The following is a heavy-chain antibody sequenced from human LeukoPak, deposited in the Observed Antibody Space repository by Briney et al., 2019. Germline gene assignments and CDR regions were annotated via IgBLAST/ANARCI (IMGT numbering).Heavy chain of an antibody. CDR3: ARDTPIAAAGYYYYYMDV. D-gene: IGHD6-13*01. J-gene: IGHJ6*03. Sequence: GGSLRLSCAASGFTFSSYSMNWVRQAPGKGLEWVSSISSSSSYIYYADSVKGRFTISRDNAKNSLYLQMNSLRAEDTAVYYCARDTPIAAAGYYYYYMDVWGKGTTVTISS. V-gene: IGHV3-21*01. CDR2: ISSSSSYI. CDR1: GFTFSSYS.